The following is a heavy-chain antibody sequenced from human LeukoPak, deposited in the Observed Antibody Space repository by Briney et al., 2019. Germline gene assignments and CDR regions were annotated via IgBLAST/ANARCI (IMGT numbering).Heavy chain of an antibody. CDR3: ARGHSGSYYDSDFDY. CDR1: GGTFSSYA. CDR2: IIPIFGTA. V-gene: IGHV1-69*01. D-gene: IGHD1-26*01. J-gene: IGHJ4*02. Sequence: ASVKVSCKASGGTFSSYAISWVRQAPGQGLKWMGGIIPIFGTANYAQKFQGRVTITADESTSTAYMELSSLRSEDTAVYYCARGHSGSYYDSDFDYWGQGTLVTVSS.